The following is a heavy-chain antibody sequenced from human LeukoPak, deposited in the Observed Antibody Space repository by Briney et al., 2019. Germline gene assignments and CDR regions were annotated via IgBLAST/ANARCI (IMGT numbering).Heavy chain of an antibody. CDR3: ARAYYDYVWGSYPEPIAGY. J-gene: IGHJ4*02. V-gene: IGHV1-2*02. CDR1: GYTFTGYY. CDR2: INPNSGGT. D-gene: IGHD3-16*02. Sequence: GASVKVSCKASGYTFTGYYMHWVRQAPGQGLEWMGWINPNSGGTNYAQKFQGRVTMTRDTSISTAYMELSRLRSDDTAVYYCARAYYDYVWGSYPEPIAGYWGQGTLVTVSS.